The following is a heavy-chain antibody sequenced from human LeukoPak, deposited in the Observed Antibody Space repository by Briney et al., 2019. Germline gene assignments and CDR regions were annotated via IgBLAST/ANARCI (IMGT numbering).Heavy chain of an antibody. CDR2: IYYSGST. Sequence: SETLSLTCTVSGGSISSSSYYWGWIRQPPGKGLEWIGSIYYSGSTYYNPSLKSRVTISVDTSKNQFSLKLSSVTAADTAVYYCARVTAPMGSIFGVVTLLSYFDYWGQGTLVTVSS. V-gene: IGHV4-39*07. J-gene: IGHJ4*02. CDR3: ARVTAPMGSIFGVVTLLSYFDY. D-gene: IGHD3-3*01. CDR1: GGSISSSSYY.